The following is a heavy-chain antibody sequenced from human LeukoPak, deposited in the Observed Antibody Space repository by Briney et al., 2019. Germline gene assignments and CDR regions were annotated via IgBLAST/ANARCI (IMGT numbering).Heavy chain of an antibody. J-gene: IGHJ3*01. CDR2: ISSSSYYF. V-gene: IGHV3-21*01. CDR3: ARHFSDGSGA. D-gene: IGHD5-24*01. Sequence: PGGSLRLSCAASGFTLSVHSMNWGRQAPGKGLESVSCISSSSYYFYYADSVTGRFTVSRDNANDSLYLQMNSLPADDTAVYYCARHFSDGSGAWGQGTMVTVSS. CDR1: GFTLSVHS.